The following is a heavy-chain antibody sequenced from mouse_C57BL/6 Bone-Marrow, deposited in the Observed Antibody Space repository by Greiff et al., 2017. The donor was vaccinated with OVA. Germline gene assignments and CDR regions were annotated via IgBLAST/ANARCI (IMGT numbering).Heavy chain of an antibody. D-gene: IGHD2-3*01. V-gene: IGHV14-4*01. CDR1: GLNIKDDY. J-gene: IGHJ2*01. CDR3: DGYYY. Sequence: EVQLKESGAELVRPGASVKLSCTASGLNIKDDYMHWVKQRPEQGLEWIGWIDPENGDTEYASKFQGKATITVDTSSNTAYLQLSSLTSEDTAVYYCDGYYYWGQGTTLTVSS. CDR2: IDPENGDT.